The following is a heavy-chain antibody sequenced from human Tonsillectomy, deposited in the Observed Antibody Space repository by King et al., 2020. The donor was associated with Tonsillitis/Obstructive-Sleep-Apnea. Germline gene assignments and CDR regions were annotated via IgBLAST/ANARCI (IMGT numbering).Heavy chain of an antibody. CDR1: GFTLSDYY. V-gene: IGHV3-11*05. CDR3: ARDHPAYSGTYNVRLDY. Sequence: VQLVESGGGLVKPGGSLRLSCAASGFTLSDYYMSWIRQAPGKGLEWLSYISSSGTYINYADSVKGRFTISRENSKNSLYLQMNSLRAEDTAVYYCARDHPAYSGTYNVRLDYWGQGSLVIVSS. CDR2: ISSSGTYI. D-gene: IGHD1-26*01. J-gene: IGHJ4*02.